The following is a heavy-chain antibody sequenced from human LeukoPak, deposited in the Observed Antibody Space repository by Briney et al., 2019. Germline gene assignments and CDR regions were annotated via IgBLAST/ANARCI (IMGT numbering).Heavy chain of an antibody. CDR1: GFTFSSYA. CDR2: ISYDGSNK. V-gene: IGHV3-30-3*01. D-gene: IGHD1-26*01. Sequence: GGSLRLSCAASGFTFSSYAMHWVRQAPGKGLEWVAVISYDGSNKYYADSVKGRFTISRDNSKNTLYLQMDSLRAEDTAVYYCVKEGVGSSYFFNYWGQGTLVTVSS. J-gene: IGHJ4*02. CDR3: VKEGVGSSYFFNY.